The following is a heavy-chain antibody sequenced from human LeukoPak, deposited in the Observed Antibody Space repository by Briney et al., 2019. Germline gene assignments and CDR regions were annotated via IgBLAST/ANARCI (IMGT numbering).Heavy chain of an antibody. J-gene: IGHJ4*02. Sequence: SQTLSLTCTVSGDSITSGGYYWSWIRQRPGKGLEWIGYIYQTGSTYYNPSLNSRVNMSVDTSRNQCSLRLTSVTAADTAVYYCARDVLRWGQGTLVTVSS. V-gene: IGHV4-31*03. CDR1: GDSITSGGYY. CDR2: IYQTGST. CDR3: ARDVLR.